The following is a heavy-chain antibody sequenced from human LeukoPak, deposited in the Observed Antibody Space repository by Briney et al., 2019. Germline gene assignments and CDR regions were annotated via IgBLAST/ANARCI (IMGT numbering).Heavy chain of an antibody. V-gene: IGHV4-39*07. D-gene: IGHD4-17*01. J-gene: IGHJ4*02. CDR2: IYYSGST. CDR1: GGSISSSSYY. Sequence: SETLSLTCTVSGGSISSSSYYWGWIRQPPGKGLEWIGSIYYSGSTYYNPSLKSRVTISVDTSKNQFSLKLSSVTAADTAVYYCARRSLLDYGDYGGGVNYWGQGTLVTVSS. CDR3: ARRSLLDYGDYGGGVNY.